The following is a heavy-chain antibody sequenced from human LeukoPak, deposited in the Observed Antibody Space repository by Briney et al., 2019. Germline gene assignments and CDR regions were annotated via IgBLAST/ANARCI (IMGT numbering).Heavy chain of an antibody. D-gene: IGHD6-13*01. V-gene: IGHV4-34*01. J-gene: IGHJ4*02. CDR1: GGSFSGYY. CDR3: ARSSLAAAGTFDY. Sequence: SETLSLTCAVYGGSFSGYYWSWIRQPPGKGLEWIGEINHSGSTNYNPSLKSRVTISVDTPKNQFSLKLSSVTAADTAVYYCARSSLAAAGTFDYWGQGTLVTVSS. CDR2: INHSGST.